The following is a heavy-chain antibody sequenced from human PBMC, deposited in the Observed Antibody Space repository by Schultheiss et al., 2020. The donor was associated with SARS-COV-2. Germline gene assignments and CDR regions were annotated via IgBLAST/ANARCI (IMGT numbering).Heavy chain of an antibody. CDR3: ARGSVKTYDFWSGYYPKYFDY. J-gene: IGHJ4*02. V-gene: IGHV4-39*07. CDR1: GGSISSSSYY. D-gene: IGHD3-3*01. CDR2: IYYSGST. Sequence: SETLSLTCTVSGGSISSSSYYWGWIRQPPGKGLEWIGSIYYSGSTNYNPSLKSRVTISVDTSKNQFSLKLSSVTAADTAVYYCARGSVKTYDFWSGYYPKYFDYWGQGTLVTVSS.